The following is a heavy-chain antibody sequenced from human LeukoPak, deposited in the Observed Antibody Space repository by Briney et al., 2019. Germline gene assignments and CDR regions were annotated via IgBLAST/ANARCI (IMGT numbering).Heavy chain of an antibody. CDR3: ARESKLGD. D-gene: IGHD3-16*01. J-gene: IGHJ4*02. CDR2: IKHDGTEK. CDR1: GFTVSSNY. Sequence: PGRSLRLSCAASGFTVSSNYMSWVRQAPGKGLEWVANIKHDGTEKYYVDSVKGRFTISRDNAKNSLYLQINSLRAEDTAVYYCARESKLGDWGQGTLVTVSS. V-gene: IGHV3-7*01.